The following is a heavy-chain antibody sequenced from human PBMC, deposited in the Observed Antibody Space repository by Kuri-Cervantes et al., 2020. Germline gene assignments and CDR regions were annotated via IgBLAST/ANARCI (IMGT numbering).Heavy chain of an antibody. CDR2: VSWNGSRT. CDR1: GFTFSNSD. Sequence: GGSLRLSCAASGFTFSNSDMNWVRQAPGKGLEWVSGVSWNGSRTHYADSVKGRFIISRDNSGNFLYQQMNSLRAEDTAVYYCAKVYITVADTYYFDYWGQGTLVTVSS. CDR3: AKVYITVADTYYFDY. J-gene: IGHJ4*02. D-gene: IGHD6-19*01. V-gene: IGHV3-19*01.